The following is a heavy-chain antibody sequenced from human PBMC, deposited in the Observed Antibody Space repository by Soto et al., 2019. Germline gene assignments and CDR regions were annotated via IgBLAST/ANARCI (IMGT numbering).Heavy chain of an antibody. CDR2: ISGIGGST. Sequence: PGGSLRLSCAASGFTLSSYAMSWVRQAPGKGLEWVSAISGIGGSTNYADSMKGRFTISRDNSKNTRYLQMNSLRAEDTAVYYCAKDWYFGSTIFGLMFDYWGQGTLVTVSS. V-gene: IGHV3-23*01. J-gene: IGHJ4*02. CDR1: GFTLSSYA. D-gene: IGHD3-3*01. CDR3: AKDWYFGSTIFGLMFDY.